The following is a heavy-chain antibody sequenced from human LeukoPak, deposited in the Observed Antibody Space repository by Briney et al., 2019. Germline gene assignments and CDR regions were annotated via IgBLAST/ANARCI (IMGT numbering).Heavy chain of an antibody. CDR1: GFTLNKYW. CDR2: ITGDGSDI. Sequence: GGSLRHSCEASGFTLNKYWMHWVRQAPGKGLVWVSRITGDGSDIAYADSVKGRFTVSRDDAKNILFLQMTSLRVEDTAIYYCARDAYTTTSNWLDPWGQGTLVTVSS. J-gene: IGHJ5*02. CDR3: ARDAYTTTSNWLDP. D-gene: IGHD4-17*01. V-gene: IGHV3-74*01.